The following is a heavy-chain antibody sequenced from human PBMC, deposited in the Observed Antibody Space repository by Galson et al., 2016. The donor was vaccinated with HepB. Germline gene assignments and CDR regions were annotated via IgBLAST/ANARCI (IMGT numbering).Heavy chain of an antibody. CDR3: ARVWGGVTAKTADACDI. CDR2: INQDGSPK. J-gene: IGHJ3*02. D-gene: IGHD2-21*02. V-gene: IGHV3-7*01. Sequence: SLRLCCAACGFTFSNYGMSWVAQAPGKGLEWVVNINQDGSPKSYADSVKGRFTVSRDNAKNSLYLQMNSLRAEDTAVYYCARVWGGVTAKTADACDIWGQGTMVTVAS. CDR1: GFTFSNYG.